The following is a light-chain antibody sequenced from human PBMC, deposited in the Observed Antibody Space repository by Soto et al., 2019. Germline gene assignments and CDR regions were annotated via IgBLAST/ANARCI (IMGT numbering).Light chain of an antibody. V-gene: IGKV3-15*01. CDR1: QSVSSD. CDR3: QQTASPPYT. CDR2: GAS. J-gene: IGKJ2*01. Sequence: EIVMTQSPATLSVSPGERATLSCKASQSVSSDLAWYQQKPGQAPRLLIYGASTRATGIPARFSGSGSGTEFPLIISSLQSEDVATYCCQQTASPPYTFGQGTKLEIK.